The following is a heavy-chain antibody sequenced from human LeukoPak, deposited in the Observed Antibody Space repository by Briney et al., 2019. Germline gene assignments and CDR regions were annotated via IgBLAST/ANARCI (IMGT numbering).Heavy chain of an antibody. V-gene: IGHV3-48*04. D-gene: IGHD2-2*01. J-gene: IGHJ4*02. CDR2: MSSSGSTI. CDR3: ARSILPAANAIDY. Sequence: PGGSLRLSCAASGFTFSIYAMSWVRQAPGKGLEWISYMSSSGSTISYADSVTGRFTVSRDNAKNSLYLQMNSLRAEDTAVYYCARSILPAANAIDYWGQGTLLTVSS. CDR1: GFTFSIYA.